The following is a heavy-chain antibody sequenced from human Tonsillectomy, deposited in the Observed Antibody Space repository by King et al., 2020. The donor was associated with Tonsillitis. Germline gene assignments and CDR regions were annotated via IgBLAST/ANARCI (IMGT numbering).Heavy chain of an antibody. V-gene: IGHV3-23*04. Sequence: VQLVESGGGLVQPGGSLRLSCVASGFTFSNYAMSWVRQAPGKGLEWVSVIRGSGSSTYYADSVKGRFTISRDNSKNTLYLQMNSLRAEDTAVYHCAKSNAVVVTAIRGAFDYWGQGTLVTVSS. J-gene: IGHJ4*02. CDR2: IRGSGSST. CDR3: AKSNAVVVTAIRGAFDY. D-gene: IGHD2-21*02. CDR1: GFTFSNYA.